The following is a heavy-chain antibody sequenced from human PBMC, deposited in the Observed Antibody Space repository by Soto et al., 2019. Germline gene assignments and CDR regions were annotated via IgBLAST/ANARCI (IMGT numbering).Heavy chain of an antibody. CDR3: ARASRGILTGYQFDY. Sequence: SQTLSLTCAVYGGSFSGYYWSWIRQPPGKGLEWIGEINHSGSTNYNPSLKSRVTISVDTSKNQFSLKLSSVTAADTAVYYCARASRGILTGYQFDYWGQGTLVTVSS. CDR2: INHSGST. J-gene: IGHJ4*02. CDR1: GGSFSGYY. V-gene: IGHV4-34*01. D-gene: IGHD3-9*01.